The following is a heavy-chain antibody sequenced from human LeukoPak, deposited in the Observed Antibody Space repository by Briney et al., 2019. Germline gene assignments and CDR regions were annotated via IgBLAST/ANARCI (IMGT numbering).Heavy chain of an antibody. CDR1: GFTFNQHS. Sequence: GGSLRLSCIASGFTFNQHSMSWVRQAPVKGLEWVASIRPDGSAVFYVDSVKGRFTFSRDNAKNSLDLQMNSLRAEDTAVYYCARFGLPYSIDLWGQGTMVTVSS. V-gene: IGHV3-7*01. CDR3: ARFGLPYSIDL. J-gene: IGHJ6*02. CDR2: IRPDGSAV. D-gene: IGHD3/OR15-3a*01.